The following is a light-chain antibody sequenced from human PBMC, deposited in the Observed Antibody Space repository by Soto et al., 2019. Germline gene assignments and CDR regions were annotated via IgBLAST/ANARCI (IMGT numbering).Light chain of an antibody. Sequence: DIQMTQSPSSLSASVGDRVTITCRASQSITSKLNWYQQKPGKVPNLLIYAASSLQSGVPSRFSGSGSGTDFTLTISSLQPEDFATYHCQQSYRSPPTFGQGTKVDIK. CDR3: QQSYRSPPT. V-gene: IGKV1-39*01. J-gene: IGKJ1*01. CDR1: QSITSK. CDR2: AAS.